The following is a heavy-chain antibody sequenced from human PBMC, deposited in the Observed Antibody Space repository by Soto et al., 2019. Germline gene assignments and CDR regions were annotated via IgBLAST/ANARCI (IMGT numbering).Heavy chain of an antibody. Sequence: SETLSLTCTVSGGSISSDYWSWIRQPPGKGLEWIGYLYYTGSTRYNPSLKSRVTISLDTSKKQFSLKVSSVTAADTAVYDCVRGPTRNWFDPWGQGTLVNVAS. CDR3: VRGPTRNWFDP. V-gene: IGHV4-59*01. CDR2: LYYTGST. J-gene: IGHJ5*02. CDR1: GGSISSDY.